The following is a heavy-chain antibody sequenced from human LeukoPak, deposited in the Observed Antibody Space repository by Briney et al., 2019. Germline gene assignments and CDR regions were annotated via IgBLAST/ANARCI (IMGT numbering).Heavy chain of an antibody. V-gene: IGHV3-21*01. D-gene: IGHD6-6*01. J-gene: IGHJ4*02. CDR1: GFTFSSYS. CDR3: ARGRDSSSSYPGY. CDR2: ISSSSSYI. Sequence: SGGSLRLSCAASGFTFSSYSMNWVRQAPGKGLEWVSSISSSSSYIYYADSVKGRFTISRDNAKNSLYLQMNSLRAEDTAVYYCARGRDSSSSYPGYWGQGILVTVSS.